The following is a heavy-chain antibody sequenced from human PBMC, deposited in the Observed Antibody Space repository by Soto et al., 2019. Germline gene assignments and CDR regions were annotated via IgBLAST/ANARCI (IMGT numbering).Heavy chain of an antibody. V-gene: IGHV5-10-1*01. Sequence: PGESLKISCKGSGYSFTSYWISWVRQMPGKGLEWMGRIDPSDSYTNYSPSFQGHVTISADKSISTAYLQWSSLKASDTAMYYCARTSFWSGRSNYYYYYGMDVWGQGTTVTVSS. CDR3: ARTSFWSGRSNYYYYYGMDV. CDR2: IDPSDSYT. D-gene: IGHD3-3*01. CDR1: GYSFTSYW. J-gene: IGHJ6*02.